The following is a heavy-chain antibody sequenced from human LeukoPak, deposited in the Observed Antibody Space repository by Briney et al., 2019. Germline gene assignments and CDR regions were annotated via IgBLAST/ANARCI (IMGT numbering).Heavy chain of an antibody. Sequence: ASVKVSCKASGYTFTGYYMHWVRQAPGQGLEWMGWINPNSGGTNYAQKFQGRVTITADKSTSTAYMELSSLRSEDTAVYYCASGGDYSNYVYYYMDVWGKGTTVTVSS. CDR1: GYTFTGYY. CDR3: ASGGDYSNYVYYYMDV. J-gene: IGHJ6*03. D-gene: IGHD4-11*01. CDR2: INPNSGGT. V-gene: IGHV1-2*02.